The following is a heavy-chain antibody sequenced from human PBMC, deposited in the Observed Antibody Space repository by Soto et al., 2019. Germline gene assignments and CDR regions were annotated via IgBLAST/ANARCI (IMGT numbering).Heavy chain of an antibody. V-gene: IGHV3-74*01. CDR3: ATAGSYRFDY. J-gene: IGHJ4*02. Sequence: GGSLRLSCVASGFTFNTYWMHWVRQTPGKVLEWVSRMNRDGSTTNYADSVKGRFTIARDNAKNTLYLQMNSLRVDDTALYYCATAGSYRFDYWGQGTLVTVSS. CDR1: GFTFNTYW. D-gene: IGHD3-16*02. CDR2: MNRDGSTT.